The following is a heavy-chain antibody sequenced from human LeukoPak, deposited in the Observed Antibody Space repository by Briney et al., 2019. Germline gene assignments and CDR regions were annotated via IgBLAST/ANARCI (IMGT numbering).Heavy chain of an antibody. Sequence: ASVKVSCKASGYTFTSYDINWVRQATGQGLEWMGWMNPNSGNTGYAQKFQGRVTMTRNTSIGTAYMELSSLRSEDTAVYYCARRITIFGVARDYWGQGTLVTVSS. CDR2: MNPNSGNT. CDR1: GYTFTSYD. D-gene: IGHD3-3*01. J-gene: IGHJ4*02. V-gene: IGHV1-8*01. CDR3: ARRITIFGVARDY.